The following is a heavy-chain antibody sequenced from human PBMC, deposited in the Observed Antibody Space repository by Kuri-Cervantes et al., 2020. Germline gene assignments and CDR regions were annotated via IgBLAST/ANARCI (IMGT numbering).Heavy chain of an antibody. CDR2: IKNKANSYTT. D-gene: IGHD5-12*01. CDR3: ARANSGYDFYYYYGMDV. CDR1: GSTFSDHY. J-gene: IGHJ6*02. V-gene: IGHV3-72*01. Sequence: GGSLRLSCAASGSTFSDHYMDWVRQAPGEGLEWVGRIKNKANSYTTEYAASVTGRFTISRDDSKNSLYLQMNSLKTEDTAVYYCARANSGYDFYYYYGMDVWGQGTTVTVSS.